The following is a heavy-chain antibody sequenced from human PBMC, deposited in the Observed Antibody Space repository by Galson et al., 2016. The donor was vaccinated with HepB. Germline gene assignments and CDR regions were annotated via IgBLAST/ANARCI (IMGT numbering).Heavy chain of an antibody. CDR1: GYTFSTYG. CDR3: ARYGDLRFDY. Sequence: SVKVSCKASGYTFSTYGISWVRQAPGQGLEWMGWISAYTGNTNYAQDFQDRFTMTIDTSTATAYMEERSLRSDDTAMYYCARYGDLRFDYWGQGTLVTASS. CDR2: ISAYTGNT. V-gene: IGHV1-18*01. J-gene: IGHJ4*02. D-gene: IGHD4-17*01.